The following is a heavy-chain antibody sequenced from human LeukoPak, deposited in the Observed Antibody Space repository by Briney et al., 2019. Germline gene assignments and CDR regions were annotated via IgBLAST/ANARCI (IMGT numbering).Heavy chain of an antibody. J-gene: IGHJ4*02. CDR2: IYYSGST. CDR3: ARVRGGTYNHYFDY. Sequence: SETLSLTCTVSGGSISSSSYYWGWIRQPPWKGLEWIGSIYYSGSTYYNPSLKSRVTISVDTSKNQFSLKLTSITAADTAVYYCARVRGGTYNHYFDYWGQGTLVTVSS. D-gene: IGHD5-24*01. CDR1: GGSISSSSYY. V-gene: IGHV4-39*07.